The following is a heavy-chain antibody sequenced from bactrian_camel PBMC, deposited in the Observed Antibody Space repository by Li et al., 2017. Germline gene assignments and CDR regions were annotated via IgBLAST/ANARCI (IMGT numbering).Heavy chain of an antibody. J-gene: IGHJ4*01. CDR2: KYTALGIS. CDR1: TGTFRSAC. V-gene: IGHV3S40*01. Sequence: DVQLVESGGGSVQAGGSLRLSCAASTGTFRSACMGRIRQVSGKERETVAAKYTALGISYYADSVKGRFTISQDNAKNTVYLQMNSLKPEDTAVYYCQPAGRSYVDIACRASLGQGTQVTVS. D-gene: IGHD7*01.